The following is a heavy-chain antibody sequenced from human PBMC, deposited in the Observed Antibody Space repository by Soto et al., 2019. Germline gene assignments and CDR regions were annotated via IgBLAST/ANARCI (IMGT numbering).Heavy chain of an antibody. CDR1: GYTFTSYG. CDR3: ARGAHGGNSDYSYGMDV. CDR2: ISAYNGNT. J-gene: IGHJ6*02. Sequence: QVQLVQSGAEVKKPGASVKVSCKASGYTFTSYGISWVRQAPGQGLEWMGWISAYNGNTNYAQKLQGRVTMTTDTTTSTAYMELRSLRSDDTAVYYCARGAHGGNSDYSYGMDVWGQGTTVTVYS. D-gene: IGHD2-21*02. V-gene: IGHV1-18*01.